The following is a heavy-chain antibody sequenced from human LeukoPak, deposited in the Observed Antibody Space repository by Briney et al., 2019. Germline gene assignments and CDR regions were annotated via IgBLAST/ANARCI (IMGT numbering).Heavy chain of an antibody. CDR3: ARADMITFGGVVLSEIYFDY. V-gene: IGHV3-53*01. J-gene: IGHJ4*02. Sequence: PGGSLRLSCAASGFTFSDYYMSWIRQAPGKGLEWVSVIYSGGSTYYADSVKGRFTISRDNSKNTLYLQMNSLRAEDTAVYYCARADMITFGGVVLSEIYFDYWGQGTLVTVSS. CDR1: GFTFSDYY. CDR2: IYSGGST. D-gene: IGHD3-16*01.